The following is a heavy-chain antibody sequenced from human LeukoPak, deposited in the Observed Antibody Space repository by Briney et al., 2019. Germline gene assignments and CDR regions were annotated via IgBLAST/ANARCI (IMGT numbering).Heavy chain of an antibody. D-gene: IGHD3-10*01. V-gene: IGHV3-15*01. CDR2: VKSKADDGTT. CDR3: ATEGGSGSYYGDDAFDM. J-gene: IGHJ3*02. Sequence: GGSLRLSCEASGFSFTNTWMSWVRQAPGKVLEWVGRVKSKADDGTTDYAAPVQGRFTISRDGSKNTLSLQMNSLKTEDTAVYYCATEGGSGSYYGDDAFDMWGQGTMVTVSS. CDR1: GFSFTNTW.